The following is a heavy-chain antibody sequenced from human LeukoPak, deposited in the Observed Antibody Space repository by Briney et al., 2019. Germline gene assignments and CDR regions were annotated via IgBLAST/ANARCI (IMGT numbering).Heavy chain of an antibody. V-gene: IGHV4-59*01. J-gene: IGHJ4*02. D-gene: IGHD6-25*01. CDR1: GGSISNYY. CDR2: IYYSGST. CDR3: ARDRVKAAGARYYFDY. Sequence: SETLSLTCTVSGGSISNYYWNWIRQPPGKGLEWIGYIYYSGSTNYNPSLKSRVAISVDTSKNQFSLKLSSVTAADTAVYYCARDRVKAAGARYYFDYWGQGTLVTVSS.